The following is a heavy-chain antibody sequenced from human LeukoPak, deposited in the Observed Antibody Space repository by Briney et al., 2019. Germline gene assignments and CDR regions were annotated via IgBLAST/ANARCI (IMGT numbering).Heavy chain of an antibody. CDR3: ARGRTRGYSYGYNY. CDR2: ISAYNGNT. D-gene: IGHD5-18*01. J-gene: IGHJ4*02. CDR1: GYTFTSYG. Sequence: GASVKVSCKASGYTFTSYGISCVRQTPGQGLEWMGWISAYNGNTNYAQKLQGRVTMTTDTSTSTAYMELRSLRSDDTAVYYCARGRTRGYSYGYNYWGQGTLVTVSS. V-gene: IGHV1-18*01.